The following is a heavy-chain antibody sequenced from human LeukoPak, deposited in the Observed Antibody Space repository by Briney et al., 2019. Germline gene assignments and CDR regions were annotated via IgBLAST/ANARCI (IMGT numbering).Heavy chain of an antibody. CDR1: EFSFSTNW. CDR2: LNEDGSVK. V-gene: IGHV3-7*01. D-gene: IGHD2-2*01. CDR3: ANVPRSTVSY. Sequence: GGSLRLSCAASEFSFSTNWMHWVRQTPGKGLEWVAELNEDGSVKYYVDSVKGRFNISRDNAKSLLFLQMYNLRTEDTGVYFCANVPRSTVSYWGRGTLVTVSS. J-gene: IGHJ4*02.